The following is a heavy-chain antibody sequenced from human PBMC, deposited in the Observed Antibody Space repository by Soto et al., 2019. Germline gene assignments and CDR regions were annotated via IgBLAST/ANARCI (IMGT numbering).Heavy chain of an antibody. CDR1: GGSISSGGYY. J-gene: IGHJ6*02. CDR3: ARDTAMAVTPDYYYGMDV. D-gene: IGHD5-18*01. V-gene: IGHV4-31*11. CDR2: IYYSGST. Sequence: PSETLSLTCAVSGGSISSGGYYWSWIRQHPGKGLEWIGYIYYSGSTYYNPSLKSRVTISVDTSKNQFSLKLSSVTAADTAVYYCARDTAMAVTPDYYYGMDVWGQGTTVTVS.